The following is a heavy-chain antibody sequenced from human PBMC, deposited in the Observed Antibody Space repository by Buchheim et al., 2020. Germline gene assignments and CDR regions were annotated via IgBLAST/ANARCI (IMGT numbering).Heavy chain of an antibody. Sequence: EVQLVESGGGLVKPGGSLRLSCAASGFTFSSYSMNWVRQAPGKGLEWVSSISSSSSYIYYADSLKGRFTISRANAKNQLYLQMNSLRAEDTAVYYCARDHPVYSSGYYFQHLGQGTL. CDR3: ARDHPVYSSGYYFQH. D-gene: IGHD6-19*01. J-gene: IGHJ1*01. CDR1: GFTFSSYS. V-gene: IGHV3-21*01. CDR2: ISSSSSYI.